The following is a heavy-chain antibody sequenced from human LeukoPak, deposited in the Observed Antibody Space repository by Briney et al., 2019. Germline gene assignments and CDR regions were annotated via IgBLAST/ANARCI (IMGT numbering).Heavy chain of an antibody. CDR2: IVPIFGTS. J-gene: IGHJ4*02. V-gene: IGHV1-69*05. CDR1: GATFSSYA. Sequence: PGASVKVSCKASGATFSSYAISWVRQARGQGLEWMGVIVPIFGTSNSTQMIHSRVTTTTDEPTSTAYMEHRSRRSLDMAMYYSARGGRQYYASSGYGLLDYWGQGTLVTVYS. CDR3: ARGGRQYYASSGYGLLDY. D-gene: IGHD3-22*01.